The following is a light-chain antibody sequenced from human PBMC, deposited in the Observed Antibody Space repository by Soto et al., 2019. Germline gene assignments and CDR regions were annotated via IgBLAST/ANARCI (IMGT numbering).Light chain of an antibody. J-gene: IGKJ1*01. V-gene: IGKV1-5*03. CDR1: QSISNW. CDR2: KAS. Sequence: DIQMTQSPSTLSASVGERVIITCRASQSISNWLAWYQQKPGKAPNLLIYKASSLKSGVPSRFSGSGSGTEFTLTTSSLQPDDFAAYYCQQYESYMTFGLGTNVDIK. CDR3: QQYESYMT.